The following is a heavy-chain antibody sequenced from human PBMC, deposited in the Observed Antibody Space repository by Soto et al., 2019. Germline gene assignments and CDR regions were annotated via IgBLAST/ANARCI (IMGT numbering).Heavy chain of an antibody. D-gene: IGHD3-22*01. CDR3: ARDPSQYYYDSSGYSNFDY. CDR2: INWNGGST. CDR1: GFTFDDYG. J-gene: IGHJ4*02. V-gene: IGHV3-20*04. Sequence: GGSLRLSCAASGFTFDDYGMSWVRQAPGKGLEWVSGINWNGGSTGYADSVKGRFTISRDNAKNSLYLQMNSLRAEDTALYYCARDPSQYYYDSSGYSNFDYWGQGTLVTVSS.